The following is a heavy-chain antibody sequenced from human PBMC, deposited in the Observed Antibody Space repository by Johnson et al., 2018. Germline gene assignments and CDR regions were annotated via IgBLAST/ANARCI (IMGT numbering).Heavy chain of an antibody. V-gene: IGHV3-49*03. CDR1: GFTFGDYA. CDR3: TRGSTVDSYYYYMDV. Sequence: VQLVQSGGGLVQXGRSXRLXCTGSGFTFGDYAMSWFRQAPGKGLEWVGFIRSKAYGGTTDYAASVKGRFPISRDDSKSIVYLQMNSLKTEDTAVYYCTRGSTVDSYYYYMDVWGKGTTVTVSS. CDR2: IRSKAYGGTT. J-gene: IGHJ6*03. D-gene: IGHD4-11*01.